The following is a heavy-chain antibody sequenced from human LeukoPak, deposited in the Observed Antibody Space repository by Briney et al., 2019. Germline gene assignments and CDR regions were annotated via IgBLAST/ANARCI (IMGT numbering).Heavy chain of an antibody. V-gene: IGHV1-69*04. J-gene: IGHJ1*01. CDR2: IIPILGIA. CDR1: GGTFSSYA. CDR3: ARAPTYYYDSSGSQYFQH. Sequence: SVKVSCKASGGTFSSYAISWVRQAPGQGLEWMGRIIPILGIANYAQKFQGRVTITADKSTSTAYMELSSLRSEDTAVYYCARAPTYYYDSSGSQYFQHWGQGTLVTVSS. D-gene: IGHD3-22*01.